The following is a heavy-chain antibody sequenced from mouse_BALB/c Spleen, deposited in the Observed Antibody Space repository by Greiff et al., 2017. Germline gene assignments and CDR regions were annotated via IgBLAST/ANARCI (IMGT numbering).Heavy chain of an antibody. J-gene: IGHJ3*01. CDR2: IRSKSNNYAT. Sequence: EVKLMESGGGLVQPKGSLKLSCAASGFTFNTYAMNWVRQAPGKGLEWVARIRSKSNNYATYYADSVKDRFTISRDDSQSMLYLQMNNLKTEDTAMYYCVRQDYGSSYPWFAYWGQGTLVTVSA. V-gene: IGHV10-1*02. D-gene: IGHD1-1*01. CDR3: VRQDYGSSYPWFAY. CDR1: GFTFNTYA.